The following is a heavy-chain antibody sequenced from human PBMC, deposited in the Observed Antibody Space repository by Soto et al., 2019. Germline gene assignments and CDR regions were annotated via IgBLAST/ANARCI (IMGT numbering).Heavy chain of an antibody. CDR3: AKHRYSYGYAHFDY. Sequence: GGSLRLSCAASGFTFSSYAMSWVRQAPGKGLEWVSAISGSGGSTYYADSVKGRFTISGDNSKNTLYLQMNSLRAEDTAVYYRAKHRYSYGYAHFDYWGQGTLVTVS. D-gene: IGHD5-18*01. V-gene: IGHV3-23*01. CDR2: ISGSGGST. CDR1: GFTFSSYA. J-gene: IGHJ4*02.